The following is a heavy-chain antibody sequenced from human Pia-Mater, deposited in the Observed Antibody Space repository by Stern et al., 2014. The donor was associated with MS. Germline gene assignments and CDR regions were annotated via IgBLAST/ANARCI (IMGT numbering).Heavy chain of an antibody. D-gene: IGHD4-11*01. CDR1: GGSITNRDY. CDR2: VYYSGIT. CDR3: ARGVTAVTNYVPNWCFDL. Sequence: QVQLQESGPGLVKPSETLSLTCSVSGGSITNRDYWGWIRQSPRKGLEWIGSVYYSGITYYRPSLKSRATISIDTSKNPFSLQLNSVTATDTAVYFCARGVTAVTNYVPNWCFDLWGRGTLVTISS. J-gene: IGHJ2*01. V-gene: IGHV4-39*02.